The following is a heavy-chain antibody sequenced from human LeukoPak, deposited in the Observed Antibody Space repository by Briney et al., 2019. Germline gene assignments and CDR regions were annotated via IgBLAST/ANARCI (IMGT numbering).Heavy chain of an antibody. CDR2: IGTASDT. CDR3: ARGDTVAGTDQNAFDI. J-gene: IGHJ3*02. V-gene: IGHV3-13*01. Sequence: PGGSLRLSCAASGFTFSSYDMHWVRQAPGKGLEWVSAIGTASDTYYPGSVKGRFTISRENAKNSLYLQMNSLRAGDTAVYYCARGDTVAGTDQNAFDIWGQGTMVTVSS. CDR1: GFTFSSYD. D-gene: IGHD6-19*01.